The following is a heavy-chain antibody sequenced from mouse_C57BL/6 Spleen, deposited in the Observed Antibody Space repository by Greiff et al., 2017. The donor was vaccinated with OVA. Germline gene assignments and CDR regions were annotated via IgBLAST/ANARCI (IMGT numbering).Heavy chain of an antibody. V-gene: IGHV1-5*01. CDR3: TNYYGSTSWFAY. D-gene: IGHD1-1*01. J-gene: IGHJ3*01. Sequence: VQLQQSGTVLARPGASVKMSCKTSGYTFTSYWMHWVKQRPGPGLEWIGAIYPGNSDTSYNQKFKGKAKLTAVTSASTAYMELSSLTNEDSAVYYCTNYYGSTSWFAYWGQGTLVTVSA. CDR1: GYTFTSYW. CDR2: IYPGNSDT.